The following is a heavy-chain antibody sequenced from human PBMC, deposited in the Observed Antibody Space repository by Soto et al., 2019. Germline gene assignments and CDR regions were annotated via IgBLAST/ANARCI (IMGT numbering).Heavy chain of an antibody. Sequence: QITLKESGPTLVKPTQTRTLTCTFSGFSLSTNGVGVGCIRQPPGKALEWLALIYWDGDKRYSPSLRSRLTLTKDTSKNQVVLTMTNMDPVDTATYYCARRRDGTYALDYWGQGTLVTVAS. V-gene: IGHV2-5*02. J-gene: IGHJ4*02. D-gene: IGHD1-26*01. CDR3: ARRRDGTYALDY. CDR1: GFSLSTNGVG. CDR2: IYWDGDK.